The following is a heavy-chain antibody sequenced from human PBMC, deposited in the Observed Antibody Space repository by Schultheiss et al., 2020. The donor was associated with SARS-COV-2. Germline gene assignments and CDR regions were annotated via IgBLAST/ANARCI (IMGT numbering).Heavy chain of an antibody. Sequence: SETLSLTCTVSGGSISSFYWSWIRQPPGKGLEWIGYIYHSGSTYYNPSLKSRVTISVDRSKNQFSLKLSSVTAADTAVYYCARARHIVVVPAARWFDPWGQGTLVTVSS. CDR2: IYHSGST. CDR1: GGSISSFY. CDR3: ARARHIVVVPAARWFDP. V-gene: IGHV4-59*12. J-gene: IGHJ5*02. D-gene: IGHD2-2*01.